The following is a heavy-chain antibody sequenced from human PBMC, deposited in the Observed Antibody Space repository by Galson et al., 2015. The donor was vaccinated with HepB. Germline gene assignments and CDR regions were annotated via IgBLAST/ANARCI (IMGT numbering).Heavy chain of an antibody. J-gene: IGHJ4*02. D-gene: IGHD2-2*01. CDR3: ARGTPSIPGFDY. CDR1: GFTFSTYV. Sequence: SLRLSCAASGFTFSTYVLHWVRQAPGKGLEWVAVVSSDGGTKDYADSVKGRFTISRDNSKNTLHLQMSNLRDEDTAVYYCARGTPSIPGFDYWGQGTLVTVSS. CDR2: VSSDGGTK. V-gene: IGHV3-30-3*01.